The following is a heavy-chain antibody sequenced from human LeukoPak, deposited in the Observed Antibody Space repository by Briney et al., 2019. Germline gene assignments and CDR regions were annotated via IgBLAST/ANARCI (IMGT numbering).Heavy chain of an antibody. CDR3: AREYSTSSEGDYFDY. J-gene: IGHJ4*02. CDR2: IYHSGST. D-gene: IGHD6-6*01. V-gene: IGHV4-59*01. CDR1: GASITTYY. Sequence: SETLSLTCTVSGASITTYYWTWIRQPPGKGLEWIGYIYHSGSTNYNPSLRSRVTISLDTSRNQFSLRLSSVTAADTAVYFCAREYSTSSEGDYFDYWGQGSLVTVSS.